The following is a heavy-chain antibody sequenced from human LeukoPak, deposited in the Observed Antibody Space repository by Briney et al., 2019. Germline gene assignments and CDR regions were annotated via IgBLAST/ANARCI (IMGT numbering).Heavy chain of an antibody. V-gene: IGHV1-2*06. CDR3: ARVSGWYNWFDP. D-gene: IGHD6-19*01. CDR1: GYTFTSYY. J-gene: IGHJ5*02. CDR2: INPNSGGT. Sequence: ASVKVSCKASGYTFTSYYMHWVRQAPGQGLEWMGRINPNSGGTNYAQKFQGRVTMTRDTSISTAYMELSRLRSDDTAVYYCARVSGWYNWFDPWGQGTLVTVSS.